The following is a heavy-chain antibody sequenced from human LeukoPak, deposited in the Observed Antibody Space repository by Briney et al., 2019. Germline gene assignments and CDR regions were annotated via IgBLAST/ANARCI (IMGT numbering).Heavy chain of an antibody. CDR3: ALTSYSSSWVFDY. CDR2: IIPIFGTA. Sequence: ASVKVSCKASGGTFSSYAISWVRQAPGQGLEWMGGIIPIFGTANYAQKFQGRVTITADESTSTAYMELSSLRSEDTAVYYCALTSYSSSWVFDYWGQGTLVTVSS. V-gene: IGHV1-69*13. CDR1: GGTFSSYA. D-gene: IGHD6-13*01. J-gene: IGHJ4*02.